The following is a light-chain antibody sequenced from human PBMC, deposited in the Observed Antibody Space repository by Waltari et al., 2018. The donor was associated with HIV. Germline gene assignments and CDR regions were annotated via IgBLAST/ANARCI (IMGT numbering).Light chain of an antibody. CDR1: RSVSSY. J-gene: IGKJ4*01. CDR3: QQRSNWPPA. CDR2: EAS. Sequence: EIVLTQSPATLSLSPGERATLSCRASRSVSSYFAWYQQKPGQAPRLLIYEASKRATGIPARFSGSGAGTDFTLTINSLEPEDFAVYYCQQRSNWPPAFGGGTKVEIK. V-gene: IGKV3-11*01.